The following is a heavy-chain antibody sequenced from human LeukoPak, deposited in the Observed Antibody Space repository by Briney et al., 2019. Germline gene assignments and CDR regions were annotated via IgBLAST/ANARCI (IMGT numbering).Heavy chain of an antibody. CDR3: AKRSDYGGNGNYFDY. Sequence: GGSRRLSCAASGFTFSSYAMSWVRQAPGKVLEWVSGISASGTGTYYADFVKGRSTISRDNSKNTLYLQVNSLRAEDTALYYCAKRSDYGGNGNYFDYWGQGIPVTVSS. D-gene: IGHD4-23*01. J-gene: IGHJ4*02. CDR1: GFTFSSYA. V-gene: IGHV3-23*01. CDR2: ISASGTGT.